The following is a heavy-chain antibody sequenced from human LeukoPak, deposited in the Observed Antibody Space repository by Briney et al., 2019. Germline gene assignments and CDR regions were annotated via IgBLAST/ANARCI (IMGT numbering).Heavy chain of an antibody. CDR3: AKKAVGTATGGPFDY. CDR1: GFTFSSYA. V-gene: IGHV3-23*01. CDR2: ISDSGSST. D-gene: IGHD1-26*01. Sequence: GGSLRLSCAASGFTFSSYAMSWVRQAPGKGLEWVSVISDSGSSTYYADSVKGRFTISRDNSKNTMYMQMTSLKAEDTAVYYCAKKAVGTATGGPFDYWGQGTLVIVSS. J-gene: IGHJ4*02.